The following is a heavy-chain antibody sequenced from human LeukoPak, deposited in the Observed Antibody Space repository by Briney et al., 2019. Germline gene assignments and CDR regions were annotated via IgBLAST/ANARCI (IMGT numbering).Heavy chain of an antibody. CDR3: ARTFDWLSPFDY. D-gene: IGHD3-9*01. CDR1: GGSISSYY. J-gene: IGHJ4*02. V-gene: IGHV4-59*01. Sequence: KPSETLSLTCTVSGGSISSYYWSWIRKPPAKGLEWIGYIYYSGSTNYNPSLKSRVTISVDTSKNQYSLKLSSVTAADTAVYYCARTFDWLSPFDYWGQGTLVTVSS. CDR2: IYYSGST.